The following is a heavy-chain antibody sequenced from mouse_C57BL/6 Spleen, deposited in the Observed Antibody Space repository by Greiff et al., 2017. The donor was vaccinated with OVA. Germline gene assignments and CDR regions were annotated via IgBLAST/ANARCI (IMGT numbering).Heavy chain of an antibody. CDR1: GYTFTSYG. V-gene: IGHV1-81*01. CDR3: ARENYLIYYYGSNAMDY. D-gene: IGHD1-1*01. J-gene: IGHJ4*01. CDR2: IYPRSGNT. Sequence: QVQLKESGAELARPGASVKLSCKASGYTFTSYGISWVKQSTGQGLEWIGEIYPRSGNTYYNEKFKGKATLTANKSSSTAYMELRSLTSEDSAVYFCARENYLIYYYGSNAMDYWGQGTSVTVSS.